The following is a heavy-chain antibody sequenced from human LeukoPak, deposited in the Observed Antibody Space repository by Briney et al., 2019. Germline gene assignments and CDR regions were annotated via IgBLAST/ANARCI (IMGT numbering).Heavy chain of an antibody. D-gene: IGHD2-2*01. CDR2: INHSGST. CDR3: AFRKVGYCSSTSCYFRSGFDP. V-gene: IGHV4-34*01. Sequence: SETLSLTCAVYGGSFSGYYWSWIRQPPGKGLEWIGEINHSGSTNYNPSLKSRVTISVDTSENQFSLKLSSVTAADTAVYYCAFRKVGYCSSTSCYFRSGFDPWGQGTLVTVSS. J-gene: IGHJ5*02. CDR1: GGSFSGYY.